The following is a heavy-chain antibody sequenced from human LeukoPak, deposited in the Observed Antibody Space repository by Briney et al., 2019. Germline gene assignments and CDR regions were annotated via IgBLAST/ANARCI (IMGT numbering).Heavy chain of an antibody. CDR3: ARGPLRFLGGIDY. CDR2: IIPIFGTA. D-gene: IGHD3-3*01. CDR1: GYTFTSYG. Sequence: SVKVSCKASGYTFTSYGISWVRQAPGQGLEWMGGIIPIFGTANYAQRFQGRVTITADESTSTAYMELSSLRSEDTAVYYCARGPLRFLGGIDYWGQGTLVTVSS. V-gene: IGHV1-69*13. J-gene: IGHJ4*02.